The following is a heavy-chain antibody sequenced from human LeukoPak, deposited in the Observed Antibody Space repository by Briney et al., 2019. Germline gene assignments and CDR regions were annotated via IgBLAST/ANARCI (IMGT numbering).Heavy chain of an antibody. Sequence: ASVKVSCKASGYTFTSYDINWVRQATGQGLEWMGWMNPNSGNTGYAQKFQGRVTMTRNTSISTAYMELSSLKSEDTAVYYCARGPYYYDSNGYYYINYWGQGTLVTVSS. CDR3: ARGPYYYDSNGYYYINY. V-gene: IGHV1-8*01. D-gene: IGHD3-22*01. J-gene: IGHJ4*02. CDR1: GYTFTSYD. CDR2: MNPNSGNT.